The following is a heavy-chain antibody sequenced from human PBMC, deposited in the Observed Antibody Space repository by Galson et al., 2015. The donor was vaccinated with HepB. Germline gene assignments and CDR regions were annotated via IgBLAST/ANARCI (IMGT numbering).Heavy chain of an antibody. CDR1: GFTFSSYA. J-gene: IGHJ3*02. V-gene: IGHV3-30-3*01. CDR2: ISYDGSNK. CDR3: ARRRGANGNSDAFDI. Sequence: SLRLSCAASGFTFSSYAMHWVRQAPGKGLEWVAVISYDGSNKYYADSVKGRFTISRDNSKNTLYLQMNSLRAEDTAVYYCARRRGANGNSDAFDIWGQGTMVTVSS. D-gene: IGHD4-23*01.